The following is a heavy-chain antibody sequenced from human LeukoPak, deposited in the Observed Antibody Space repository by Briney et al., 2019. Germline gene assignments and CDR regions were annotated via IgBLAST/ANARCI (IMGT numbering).Heavy chain of an antibody. D-gene: IGHD3-10*01. Sequence: GGSLRLSCAASEVTFSSYAMSWVRQAPGKGLEWVSSISASGSLTYYADSVKGRFTVSRDNSKSILFLQMNSLTVEDTAVYFWAKGWFGETLHGPHNYWGQGPLVTVSS. V-gene: IGHV3-23*01. J-gene: IGHJ4*02. CDR1: EVTFSSYA. CDR3: AKGWFGETLHGPHNY. CDR2: ISASGSLT.